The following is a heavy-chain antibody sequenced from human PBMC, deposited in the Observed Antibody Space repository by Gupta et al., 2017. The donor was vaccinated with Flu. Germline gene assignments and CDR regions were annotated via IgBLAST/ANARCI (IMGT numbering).Heavy chain of an antibody. CDR2: MNPSRDNT. Sequence: QVLLVVSGAGVRKPGAAVTVPCKASGYTFPGYDLNWVRQAPGQGLEWMGWMNPSRDNTGYAQTFQGRITMTRDTTINTFNMKLSGRRYEDTAVYYCARMVGYSAKQVRLDYWGQGTLVTVSS. J-gene: IGHJ4*02. CDR1: GYTFPGYD. CDR3: ARMVGYSAKQVRLDY. D-gene: IGHD1-26*01. V-gene: IGHV1-8*01.